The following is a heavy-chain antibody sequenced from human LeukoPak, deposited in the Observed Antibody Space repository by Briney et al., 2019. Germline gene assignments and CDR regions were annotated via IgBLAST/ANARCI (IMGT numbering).Heavy chain of an antibody. J-gene: IGHJ6*03. CDR3: ARTYSSSRAHYYYYYYYMGV. V-gene: IGHV3-23*01. CDR1: GFTFGDYA. D-gene: IGHD6-13*01. CDR2: MSGSGVST. Sequence: PGGSLRLSCTASGFTFGDYAMSWVRQAPGKGLEWVSGMSGSGVSTYYADSVKGRFTISRDSSKNTLYLQMNSLRAEDTAVYYCARTYSSSRAHYYYYYYYMGVWGKGTTVTISS.